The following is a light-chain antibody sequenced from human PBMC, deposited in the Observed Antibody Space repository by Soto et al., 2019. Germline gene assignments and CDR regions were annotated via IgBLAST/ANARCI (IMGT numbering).Light chain of an antibody. CDR1: QSVSSY. CDR2: GAS. J-gene: IGKJ1*01. CDR3: QQYNNRST. Sequence: ETVFARSPATLCFCAGEGDTNRSRDSQSVSSYLAWYQQKPGQAPRLLIYGASTRATGIPARFSGSGSGTEFTLTISSLQFEDFAVYYCQQYNNRSTFGQGTKVDIK. V-gene: IGKV3-15*01.